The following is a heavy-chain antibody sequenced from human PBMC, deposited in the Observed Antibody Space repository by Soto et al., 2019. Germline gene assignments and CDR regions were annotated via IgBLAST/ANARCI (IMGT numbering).Heavy chain of an antibody. D-gene: IGHD2-15*01. V-gene: IGHV3-74*01. J-gene: IGHJ6*02. CDR2: INSDGSST. Sequence: EVQLVESGGGLVQPGGSLRLSCAASGFTFSRNWMHWVRQGPGKGLVWVPRINSDGSSTSYADSVKGRFSISRDNAKNTLYLQMNSLRAEDTAVYYCARDEYCTGGSCYSAYYGMDVWGQGTTVTVSS. CDR1: GFTFSRNW. CDR3: ARDEYCTGGSCYSAYYGMDV.